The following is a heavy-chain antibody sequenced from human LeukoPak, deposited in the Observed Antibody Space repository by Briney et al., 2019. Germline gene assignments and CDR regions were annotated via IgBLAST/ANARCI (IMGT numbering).Heavy chain of an antibody. CDR3: ARQVGYSSGWYIY. CDR1: GDSISSYY. V-gene: IGHV4-59*01. Sequence: SETLSLTCSVSGDSISSYYWSWIRRPPGKGLGWIGYISYSGSTNHNPSLKSRVTISVDISKNQFSLKLSSVTAADTAVYYCARQVGYSSGWYIYWGQGTLVTVSS. D-gene: IGHD6-19*01. J-gene: IGHJ4*02. CDR2: ISYSGST.